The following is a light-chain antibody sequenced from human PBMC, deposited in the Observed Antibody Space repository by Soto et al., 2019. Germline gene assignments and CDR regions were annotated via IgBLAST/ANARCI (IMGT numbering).Light chain of an antibody. V-gene: IGKV3-11*01. CDR3: QQRSKWLT. CDR1: QSVSSS. J-gene: IGKJ4*01. CDR2: SAS. Sequence: EIVLTQSPATLSLSPGETATLSCRASQSVSSSLAWYQQKPSQAPRLLIYSASNRATGIPARFSGSGSGTDFALTISSLEPEDFAVYYCQQRSKWLTFGGGTKVEIK.